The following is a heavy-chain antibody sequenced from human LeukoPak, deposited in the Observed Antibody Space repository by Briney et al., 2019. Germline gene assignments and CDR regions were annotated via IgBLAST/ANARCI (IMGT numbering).Heavy chain of an antibody. CDR2: IRSSGDTI. CDR1: GFTFNTYE. Sequence: GGSLRLSCAASGFTFNTYEMNWVRQAPGKGLEWVSYIRSSGDTIYYADSVKGRFTISRDNSKNRLYLKMNSLRAEDTAVYYCAKESTVTPGSVNWFDPWGQGTLVTVSS. V-gene: IGHV3-48*03. CDR3: AKESTVTPGSVNWFDP. D-gene: IGHD4-17*01. J-gene: IGHJ5*02.